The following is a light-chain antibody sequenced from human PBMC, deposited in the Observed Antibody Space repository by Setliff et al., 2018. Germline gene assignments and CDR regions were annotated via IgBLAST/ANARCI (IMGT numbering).Light chain of an antibody. V-gene: IGLV2-8*01. Sequence: ALTQPPSASGSPGQSLTISCTGTSGDVGAYNFVSWYQQHPGKAPKLIIYEVSKRPSGVPDRFSGSKSGNTASLTVSGLQAEDEADYYCSSYAASYNPYVFGTGTKVTVL. J-gene: IGLJ1*01. CDR1: SGDVGAYNF. CDR3: SSYAASYNPYV. CDR2: EVS.